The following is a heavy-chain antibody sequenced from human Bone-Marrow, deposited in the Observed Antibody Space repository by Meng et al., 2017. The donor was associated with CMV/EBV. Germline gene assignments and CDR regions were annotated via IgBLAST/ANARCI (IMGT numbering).Heavy chain of an antibody. D-gene: IGHD6-6*01. J-gene: IGHJ5*02. CDR3: ARTPSSSSENWFDP. Sequence: SGPTLVKPTQTLTLTCTFSGFSLSTSGMRVSWIHQPPGKALEWLARIDWDDDKFYSTSLKTRLTISKDTSKNQVVLTMTNMDPVDTATYYCARTPSSSSENWFDPWGQGTLVTVSS. CDR1: GFSLSTSGMR. CDR2: IDWDDDK. V-gene: IGHV2-70D*14.